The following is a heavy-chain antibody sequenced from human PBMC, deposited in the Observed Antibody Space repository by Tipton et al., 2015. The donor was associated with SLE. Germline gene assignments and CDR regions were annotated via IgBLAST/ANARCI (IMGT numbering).Heavy chain of an antibody. CDR3: ARTSYDTSGYNWLDP. Sequence: VQLVQSGAEVKKPGESLRISCKGSGYSFTSYWISWVRQVPGKGLEWMGRIDPSGYHTDYSPSFEGHVAISTAVSINTAYLQWSSLKASDSAIYYCARTSYDTSGYNWLDPWGQGTLVTVSS. CDR2: IDPSGYHT. J-gene: IGHJ5*02. CDR1: GYSFTSYW. D-gene: IGHD3-22*01. V-gene: IGHV5-10-1*01.